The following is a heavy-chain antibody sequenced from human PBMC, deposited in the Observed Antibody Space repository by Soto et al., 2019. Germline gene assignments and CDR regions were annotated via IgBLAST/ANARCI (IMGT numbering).Heavy chain of an antibody. V-gene: IGHV4-39*01. CDR2: FCYSGST. Sequence: XETLSLTCPFSVSSIRSSIYCLSLVRQPPGKGLQWIGSFCYSGSTYYNPSLERRLTISVDTSKNQFSLNLDSVTAADTAVYYCVSPERRTSGNSLFGSMDVWGQATTVTVSS. J-gene: IGHJ6*02. CDR3: VSPERRTSGNSLFGSMDV. CDR1: VSSIRSSIYC. D-gene: IGHD3-22*01.